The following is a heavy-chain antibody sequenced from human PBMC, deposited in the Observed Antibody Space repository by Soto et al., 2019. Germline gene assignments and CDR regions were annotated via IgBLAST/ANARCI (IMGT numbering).Heavy chain of an antibody. CDR2: ITSGGGGG. V-gene: IGHV3-23*01. Sequence: GGSLRLSWVASEVTFASYDMDWVRQAKGKGLEWVSLITSGGGGGNYAYSVRGRFTISRDNSKKTRYLQMNSLRAEDTAIYHFVNEGSAWHSRDSFELWGRRTRVTVAS. D-gene: IGHD2-21*02. CDR1: EVTFASYD. J-gene: IGHJ3*01. CDR3: VNEGSAWHSRDSFEL.